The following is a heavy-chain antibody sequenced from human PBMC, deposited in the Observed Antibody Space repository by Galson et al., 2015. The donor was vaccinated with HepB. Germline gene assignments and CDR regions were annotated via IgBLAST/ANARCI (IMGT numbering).Heavy chain of an antibody. CDR2: TSYDGSNK. Sequence: SLRLSCAASGFTFSSYGIHWVRQAPGKGLEWVAVTSYDGSNKYYADSVKGRVTISRDNSKSALYLQMSSLRAEDTAVYYCAREMWGMGAGANWGDFYYYYMDVWGKGTTVTVSS. CDR1: GFTFSSYG. V-gene: IGHV3-30*03. J-gene: IGHJ6*03. D-gene: IGHD7-27*01. CDR3: AREMWGMGAGANWGDFYYYYMDV.